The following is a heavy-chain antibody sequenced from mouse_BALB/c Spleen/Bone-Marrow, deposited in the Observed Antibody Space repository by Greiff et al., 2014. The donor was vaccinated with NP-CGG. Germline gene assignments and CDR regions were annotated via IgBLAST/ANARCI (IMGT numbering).Heavy chain of an antibody. Sequence: VQLQQSGAELVKPGASVKLSCTASGFNIKDTYMHWVKQRPEQGLEWIGRIDPANGXXXXXXXXXXKAXIXXDTSSNTAYLQLSSLTSEDTAVYYCARYYYSSSYFDYWGQGTTLTVSS. V-gene: IGHV14-3*02. CDR1: GFNIKDTY. CDR3: ARYYYSSSYFDY. CDR2: IDPANGXX. J-gene: IGHJ2*01. D-gene: IGHD1-1*01.